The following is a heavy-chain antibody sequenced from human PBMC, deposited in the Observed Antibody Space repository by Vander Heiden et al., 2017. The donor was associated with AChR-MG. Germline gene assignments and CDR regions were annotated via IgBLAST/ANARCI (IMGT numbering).Heavy chain of an antibody. CDR3: ARGSMVTKRTLDY. V-gene: IGHV4-39*01. CDR1: GGSISSDDNF. J-gene: IGHJ4*02. CDR2: FFHSGSP. Sequence: QLHLQESGPRLVTPSGTLSLTCTVSGGSISSDDNFWGWIRQPPGKGLEWIGNFFHSGSPYYNPSLKSRVTIFVDTSKNQFSLRLTSVTAADTAVYYCARGSMVTKRTLDYWGQGALVIVSS. D-gene: IGHD4-17*01.